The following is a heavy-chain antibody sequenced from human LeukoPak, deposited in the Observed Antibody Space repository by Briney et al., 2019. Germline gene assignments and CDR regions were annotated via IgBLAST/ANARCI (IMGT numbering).Heavy chain of an antibody. CDR1: GGSISSSSYY. D-gene: IGHD1-26*01. V-gene: IGHV4-39*07. CDR3: ARALGPSLAFDY. Sequence: SETLSLTCTVSGGSISSSSYYWGWIHQPPGKGLEWIGSIYYSGSTYYNPSLKSRVTISVDTSKNQFSLKLSSVTAADTAVYYCARALGPSLAFDYWGQGTLVTVSS. CDR2: IYYSGST. J-gene: IGHJ4*02.